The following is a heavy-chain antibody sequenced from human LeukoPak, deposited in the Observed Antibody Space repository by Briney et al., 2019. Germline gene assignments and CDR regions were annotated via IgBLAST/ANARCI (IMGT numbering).Heavy chain of an antibody. CDR3: AALPWGVRGY. V-gene: IGHV3-23*01. D-gene: IGHD3-16*01. CDR1: GFTFSSYE. J-gene: IGHJ4*02. CDR2: ISGSGGNT. Sequence: PGASLRLSCAASGFTFSSYEISWVRQAPGKGLDWVSGISGSGGNTYYADSVKGRFTISRDNSKNTLYLQMNSLRVEDTAVYYCAALPWGVRGYWGQGTLVTVSS.